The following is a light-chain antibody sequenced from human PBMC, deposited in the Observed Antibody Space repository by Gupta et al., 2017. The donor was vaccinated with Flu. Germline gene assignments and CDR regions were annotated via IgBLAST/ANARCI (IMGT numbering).Light chain of an antibody. CDR2: AAS. CDR3: KQSLRTPPS. V-gene: IGKV1-39*01. Sequence: DIQMTQSPSSLSASVGDRVTITCRASQSISSYLNWYQQKPGKAPKLLIYAASSLQSGVPSRFSGSGSGTDFTLKISSMEPEDVATYYCKQSLRTPPSFGQGTKLEIK. J-gene: IGKJ2*03. CDR1: QSISSY.